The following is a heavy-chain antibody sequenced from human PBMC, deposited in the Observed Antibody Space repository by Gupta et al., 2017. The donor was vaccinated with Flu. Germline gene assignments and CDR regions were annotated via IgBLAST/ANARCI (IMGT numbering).Heavy chain of an antibody. V-gene: IGHV4-59*01. CDR1: GGSISSYH. CDR3: ARGWSVGATRWFDP. CDR2: IYYSGST. J-gene: IGHJ5*02. Sequence: QVQLQESGPGLVKPSETLSLTCTVSGGSISSYHWSWIRQPPGKGLEWIGYIYYSGSTNYNPSLKSRVTISVDTSKNQFSLKLSSVTAADTAVYYCARGWSVGATRWFDPWGQGTLVTVSS. D-gene: IGHD1-26*01.